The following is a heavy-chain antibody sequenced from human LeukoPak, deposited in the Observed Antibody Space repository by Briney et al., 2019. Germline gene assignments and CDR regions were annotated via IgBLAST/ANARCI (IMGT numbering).Heavy chain of an antibody. D-gene: IGHD1-1*01. J-gene: IGHJ4*02. V-gene: IGHV1-18*01. CDR2: ISAYNGNT. CDR3: ARDSQIAKTGSHEVPFDY. CDR1: GYTFTSYG. Sequence: GASVKVSCKASGYTFTSYGISWVRQAPGQGLEWMGWISAYNGNTNYAQKLQGRVTMTTATSTNTAYMELRSLRSDDTAVYYCARDSQIAKTGSHEVPFDYWGQGSLVTVFS.